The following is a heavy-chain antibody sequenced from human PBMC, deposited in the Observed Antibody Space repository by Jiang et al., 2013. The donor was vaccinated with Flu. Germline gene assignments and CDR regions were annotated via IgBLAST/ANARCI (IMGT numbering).Heavy chain of an antibody. CDR2: IWYDGSNK. V-gene: IGHV3-33*01. CDR3: ARGTRGYNWFDP. J-gene: IGHJ5*02. D-gene: IGHD1-1*01. CDR1: GFTFSSYG. Sequence: VQLLESGGGVVQPGRSLRLSCAASGFTFSSYGMHWVRQAPGKGLEWVAVIWYDGSNKYYADSVKGRFTISRDNSKNTLYLQMNSLRAEDTAVYYCARGTRGYNWFDPWGQGTLVTVSS.